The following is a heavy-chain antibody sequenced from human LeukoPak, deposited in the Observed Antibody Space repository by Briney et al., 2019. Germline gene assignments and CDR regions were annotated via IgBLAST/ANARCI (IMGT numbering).Heavy chain of an antibody. CDR2: IYPGDSDT. V-gene: IGHV5-51*01. Sequence: GESLKISCKGSGYSFTSYWIGWVRQMPGKGLEWMGIIYPGDSDTRYSPSFQGQVTISADKSISTAYLQWSSLKASDTAMYYCARATNEELGISFGAFDIWGQGTMVTVSS. J-gene: IGHJ3*02. D-gene: IGHD7-27*01. CDR1: GYSFTSYW. CDR3: ARATNEELGISFGAFDI.